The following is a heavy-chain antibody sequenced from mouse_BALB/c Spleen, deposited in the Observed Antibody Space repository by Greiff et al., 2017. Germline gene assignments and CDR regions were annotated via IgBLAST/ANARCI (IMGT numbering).Heavy chain of an antibody. V-gene: IGHV5-6-3*01. D-gene: IGHD1-1*01. CDR3: ARYGYGYFDV. Sequence: EVQRVESGGGLVQPGGSLKLSCAASGFTFSSYGMSWVRQTPDKRLELVATINSNGGSTYYPDSVKGRFTISRDNAKNTLYLQMSSLKSEDTAMYYCARYGYGYFDVWGAGTTVTVSS. J-gene: IGHJ1*01. CDR1: GFTFSSYG. CDR2: INSNGGST.